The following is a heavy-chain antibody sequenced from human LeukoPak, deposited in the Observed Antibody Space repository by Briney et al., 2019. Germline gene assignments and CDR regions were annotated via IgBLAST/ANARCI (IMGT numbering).Heavy chain of an antibody. Sequence: GESLKISCKGSGYSFTSYWIGWVRQMPGKGLEWMGIIYPGDSDTTYSPSFQGQVTISADKSISTAYLQWSSLKASDTAMYYCARHRPHTDSNSVADYYFDYWGQGTLVTVSS. CDR1: GYSFTSYW. J-gene: IGHJ4*02. D-gene: IGHD6-19*01. CDR2: IYPGDSDT. V-gene: IGHV5-51*01. CDR3: ARHRPHTDSNSVADYYFDY.